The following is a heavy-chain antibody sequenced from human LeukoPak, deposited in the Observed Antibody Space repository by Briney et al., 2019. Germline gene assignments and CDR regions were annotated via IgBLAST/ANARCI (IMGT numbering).Heavy chain of an antibody. D-gene: IGHD2-2*01. CDR2: IYYSGST. CDR1: GGSISSSSYY. V-gene: IGHV4-39*01. J-gene: IGHJ6*03. Sequence: NPSETLSLTYTVSGGSISSSSYYWGWIRQPPGKGLEWIGSIYYSGSTYYNPSLKSRVTISVDTSKNQFSLKLSSVTAADTAVYYCASQAEYQLLSRGYYYYYYMDVWGKGTTVTVSS. CDR3: ASQAEYQLLSRGYYYYYYMDV.